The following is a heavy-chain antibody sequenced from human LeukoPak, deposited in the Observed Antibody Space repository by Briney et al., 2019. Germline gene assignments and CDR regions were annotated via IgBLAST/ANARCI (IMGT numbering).Heavy chain of an antibody. CDR1: GFTFSSYE. V-gene: IGHV3-48*03. D-gene: IGHD5-12*01. CDR3: AREGGGSGYDL. J-gene: IGHJ4*02. Sequence: GGSLRLSXAASGFTFSSYEMNWVRQAPGKGLEWVSYISSSGSTIYYADSVKGRFTISRDNAKNSLYLQMNSLRAEDTAVYYCAREGGGSGYDLWGQGTLVTVSS. CDR2: ISSSGSTI.